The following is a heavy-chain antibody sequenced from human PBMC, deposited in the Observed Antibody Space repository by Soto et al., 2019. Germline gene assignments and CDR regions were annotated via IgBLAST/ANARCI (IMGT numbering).Heavy chain of an antibody. D-gene: IGHD3-10*01. CDR2: INQDGSEK. CDR1: GFTFSSYW. J-gene: IGHJ4*02. V-gene: IGHV3-7*01. CDR3: ASALLWFGEFIDPGYYFDY. Sequence: GGSLRLSCAASGFTFSSYWMSWVRQAPGKGLEWVANINQDGSEKYYVDSVKGRFTISRDNAKNSLYLQMNSLRDEDTAVYYCASALLWFGEFIDPGYYFDYWGQGTLVTVSS.